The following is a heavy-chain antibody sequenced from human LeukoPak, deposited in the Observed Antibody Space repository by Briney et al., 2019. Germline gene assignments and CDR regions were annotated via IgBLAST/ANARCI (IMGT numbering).Heavy chain of an antibody. CDR1: GCTFDDYA. J-gene: IGHJ4*02. CDR3: AKLAVSGKAPFDC. V-gene: IGHV3-9*01. Sequence: GGSLSLSCADPGCTFDDYAMHLVRQAPGKGLEWVSGISWNSGSTAYADSVKGRFAISRDNAKSSLYLQMNSLRPEDTAFYFCAKLAVSGKAPFDCWGQGTLVTVST. CDR2: ISWNSGST. D-gene: IGHD6-19*01.